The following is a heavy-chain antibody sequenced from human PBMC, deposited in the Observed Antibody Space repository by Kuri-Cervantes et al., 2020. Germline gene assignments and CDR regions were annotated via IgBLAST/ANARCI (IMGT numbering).Heavy chain of an antibody. CDR3: ARDTDYGDYGSSDY. Sequence: SETLSLTCAVYGRSFNTYYWSWIRQPPGKGLEWIGEINHSGSTNYNPSLKSRVTISVDTSKNQFSLKLSSVTAADTAVYYCARDTDYGDYGSSDYWGQGTRSPSPQ. D-gene: IGHD4-17*01. CDR2: INHSGST. J-gene: IGHJ4*02. V-gene: IGHV4-34*01. CDR1: GRSFNTYY.